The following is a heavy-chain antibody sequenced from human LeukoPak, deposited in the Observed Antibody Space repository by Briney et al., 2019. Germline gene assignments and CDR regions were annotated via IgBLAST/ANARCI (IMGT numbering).Heavy chain of an antibody. CDR2: IYTSGST. J-gene: IGHJ4*02. Sequence: PSETLSLTCTVSGGSISSGSYYWSWIRQPAGKGLEWIGRIYTSGSTNYNPSLKSRVTISVDTSENQFSLKLSSVTAADTAVYYCARSRSGAGLFDYWGQGTLVTVSS. V-gene: IGHV4-61*02. CDR1: GGSISSGSYY. CDR3: ARSRSGAGLFDY. D-gene: IGHD6-13*01.